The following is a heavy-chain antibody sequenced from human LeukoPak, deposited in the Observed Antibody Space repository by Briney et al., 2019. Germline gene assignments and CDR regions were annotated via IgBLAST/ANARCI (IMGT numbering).Heavy chain of an antibody. CDR1: GGSFSGYY. CDR3: ARWDYDILTGYYSADY. V-gene: IGHV4-34*01. Sequence: SETLSLTCAVYGGSFSGYYWSWIRQPPGKGLEWIGEINHSGSTNYNPSLKSRVTISVDTPKNQFSLKLSSVTAADTAVYYCARWDYDILTGYYSADYWGQGTLVTVSS. CDR2: INHSGST. J-gene: IGHJ4*02. D-gene: IGHD3-9*01.